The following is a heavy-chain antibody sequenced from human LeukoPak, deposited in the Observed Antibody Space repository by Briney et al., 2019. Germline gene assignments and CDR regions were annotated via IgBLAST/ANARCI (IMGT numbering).Heavy chain of an antibody. J-gene: IGHJ3*02. CDR2: IGYDGNNE. CDR3: ARAHLILYQLPDAFDI. D-gene: IGHD2-2*01. CDR1: GFTFSSYG. Sequence: PGGSLRLSCAASGFTFSSYGMHWVRQAPGKGLEWVAVIGYDGNNENYADSVKGRFTISRDNPKNTLYLQVNSLTAEDTAVYFCARAHLILYQLPDAFDIWGQGTMVTVSS. V-gene: IGHV3-33*08.